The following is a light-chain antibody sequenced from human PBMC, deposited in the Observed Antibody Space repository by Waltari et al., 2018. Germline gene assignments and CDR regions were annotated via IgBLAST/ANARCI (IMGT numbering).Light chain of an antibody. CDR3: SSYTATDTYV. Sequence: SALTQPASMSGYPGQSITISCTGTNRDIGLYDYVSWYQQHPGTAPKLIISDVSKRPSGVPARFSGSVSGYTASLTISGLQAEDEADYYCSSYTATDTYVVGSGTTVIVL. J-gene: IGLJ1*01. CDR1: NRDIGLYDY. V-gene: IGLV2-14*03. CDR2: DVS.